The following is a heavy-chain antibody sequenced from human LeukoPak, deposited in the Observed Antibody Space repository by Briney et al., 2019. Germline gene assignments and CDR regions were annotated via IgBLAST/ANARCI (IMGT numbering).Heavy chain of an antibody. Sequence: SETLSLTCAVSGGSVTSGHWWSWVRQPPRKGREWIGEIYHSRRTNNKPALKSRVIISVTKSKNQFLLKLSSVTAAATAVYYCASSPTVAGSYYFDYWGQGTLVTVSS. J-gene: IGHJ4*01. CDR2: IYHSRRT. D-gene: IGHD6-19*01. CDR3: ASSPTVAGSYYFDY. CDR1: GGSVTSGHW. V-gene: IGHV4-4*02.